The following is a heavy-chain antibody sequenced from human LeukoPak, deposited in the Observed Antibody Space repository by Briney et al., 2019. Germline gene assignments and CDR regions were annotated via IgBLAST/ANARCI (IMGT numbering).Heavy chain of an antibody. CDR2: INHSGST. V-gene: IGHV4-34*01. CDR1: GGSFSGYY. J-gene: IGHJ5*02. CDR3: ARGRGDQADWFDP. Sequence: SETLSLTCAVYGGSFSGYYWSWIRQPPGEGLEWIGEINHSGSTNYNPSLKSRVTISVDTSKNQFSLKLSSVTAADTAVYYCARGRGDQADWFDPWGQGTLVTVSS. D-gene: IGHD3-16*01.